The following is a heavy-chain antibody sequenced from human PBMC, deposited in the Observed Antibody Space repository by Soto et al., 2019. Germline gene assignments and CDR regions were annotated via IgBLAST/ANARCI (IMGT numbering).Heavy chain of an antibody. CDR3: AKDSDYRDRIFWYFDL. CDR2: ISGRGGST. CDR1: VFTLSSYA. Sequence: EVQLLESGGGLVQPGGSLRLSCAASVFTLSSYAMSWVRQAPGKGLEWVSVISGRGGSTYYADSVKGRFTISRDNSKNTVYLQMNSLRAEDTAVYYCAKDSDYRDRIFWYFDLWGRGTLVTVSS. D-gene: IGHD2-15*01. V-gene: IGHV3-23*01. J-gene: IGHJ2*01.